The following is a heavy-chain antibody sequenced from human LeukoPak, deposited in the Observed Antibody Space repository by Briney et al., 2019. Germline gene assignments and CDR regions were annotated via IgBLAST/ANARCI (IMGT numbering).Heavy chain of an antibody. J-gene: IGHJ4*02. CDR3: VKARGAGSHKDWYFDY. CDR2: LSGSGGSI. V-gene: IGHV3-23*01. D-gene: IGHD3/OR15-3a*01. CDR1: GFIFNNYG. Sequence: GGSLRLSCAASGFIFNNYGMSWVRQAPGKGLEWVSGLSGSGGSIWYADSVKGRFTIFRDNPKNTLYLQMNSLRADDTAIYYCVKARGAGSHKDWYFDYWGQGTLVTVSS.